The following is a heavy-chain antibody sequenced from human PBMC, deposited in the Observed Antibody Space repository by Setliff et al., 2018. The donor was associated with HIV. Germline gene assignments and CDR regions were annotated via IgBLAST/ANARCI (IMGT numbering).Heavy chain of an antibody. Sequence: SETLSLTCAVYGGSFSGYYWSWIRQSPGKELEWIGGRNHSGSTNYNPSLKSRVAISVDTSKHQFSLKVTSVTAADTALYYCARQFGSGYYFDYWGQATLVSVSS. CDR2: RNHSGST. CDR3: ARQFGSGYYFDY. J-gene: IGHJ4*02. D-gene: IGHD3-22*01. V-gene: IGHV4-34*01. CDR1: GGSFSGYY.